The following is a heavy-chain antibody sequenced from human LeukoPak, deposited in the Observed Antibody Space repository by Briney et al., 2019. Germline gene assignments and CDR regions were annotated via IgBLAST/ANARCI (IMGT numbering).Heavy chain of an antibody. CDR2: IYYSGST. CDR3: ARVRYSSGWYYFGY. J-gene: IGHJ4*02. D-gene: IGHD6-19*01. Sequence: SETLSLTCTVSGGSISSHYWSWIRQPPGKGLEWIGYIYYSGSTNYNPSLKSRVTISVDTSKNQFSLKLSSVTAADTAVYYCARVRYSSGWYYFGYWGQGTLVTVSS. V-gene: IGHV4-59*11. CDR1: GGSISSHY.